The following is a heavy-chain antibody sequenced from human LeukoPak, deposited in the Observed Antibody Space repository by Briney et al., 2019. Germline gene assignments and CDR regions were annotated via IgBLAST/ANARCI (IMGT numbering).Heavy chain of an antibody. CDR1: GFTVSSNY. J-gene: IGHJ4*02. CDR2: IYSGGST. D-gene: IGHD1-14*01. CDR3: AREPGSLTGDY. V-gene: IGHV3-53*01. Sequence: PGGSLRLSCAASGFTVSSNYMSWVRQAPGKGLEWVSVIYSGGSTYYADSATGRFTFSRANSKNMLYFQIKSLRAEDTAVYYCAREPGSLTGDYWGQGTLVTVSS.